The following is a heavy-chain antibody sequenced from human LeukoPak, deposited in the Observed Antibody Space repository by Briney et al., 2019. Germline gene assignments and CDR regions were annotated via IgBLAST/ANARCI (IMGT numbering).Heavy chain of an antibody. CDR3: ARPLGYCSSTSCYEWGY. D-gene: IGHD2-2*01. CDR2: ISYDGSNK. J-gene: IGHJ4*02. CDR1: GFTFRSYA. V-gene: IGHV3-30-3*01. Sequence: GGSLRLSCAASGFTFRSYAMHWVRQAPGKGLAWVAVISYDGSNKYYADSVKGRFTISRDNSKNTLDLQMNSLRAEDTAVYYCARPLGYCSSTSCYEWGYWGQGTLVTVSS.